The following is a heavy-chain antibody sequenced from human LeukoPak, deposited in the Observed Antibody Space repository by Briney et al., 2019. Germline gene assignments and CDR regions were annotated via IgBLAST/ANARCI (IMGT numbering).Heavy chain of an antibody. V-gene: IGHV4-61*01. Sequence: SETLSLTCTVSGGSVSSGSYYWSWIRQPPGKGLEWIGYIYYSGSTNYNPSLKSRVIISVDTSKNQFSLKLSSVTAADTAVYYCARWTLYYFDYWGQGTLVTVSS. D-gene: IGHD3/OR15-3a*01. CDR3: ARWTLYYFDY. CDR1: GGSVSSGSYY. CDR2: IYYSGST. J-gene: IGHJ4*02.